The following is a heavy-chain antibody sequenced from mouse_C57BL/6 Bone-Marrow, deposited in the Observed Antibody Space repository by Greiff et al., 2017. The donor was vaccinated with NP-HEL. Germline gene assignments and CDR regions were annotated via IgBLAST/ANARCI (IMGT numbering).Heavy chain of an antibody. Sequence: QVQLKESGAELARPGASVKLSCKASGYTFTSYGISWVKQRTGQGLEWIGEIYPRSGNTYYNEKFKGKATLTADKSSSTAYMELRSLTSEDSAVYFCAREGITTVSDFDYWGQGTTLTVSS. J-gene: IGHJ2*01. CDR3: AREGITTVSDFDY. V-gene: IGHV1-81*01. CDR1: GYTFTSYG. CDR2: IYPRSGNT. D-gene: IGHD1-1*01.